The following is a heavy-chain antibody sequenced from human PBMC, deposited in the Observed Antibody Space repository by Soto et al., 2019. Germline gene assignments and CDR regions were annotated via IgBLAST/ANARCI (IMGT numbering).Heavy chain of an antibody. V-gene: IGHV4-34*01. J-gene: IGHJ4*02. Sequence: QVQLQQWGAGLLKPSETLSLTCAVYGGSFSGYFWSWIRQPPGKNLEWIGEIYHTGSTRYNPSLKGRVTISVDTSENQFSLKLSSVAAADTPVYYCARGLDTTVPSRFDSWGQGTLVTVSS. D-gene: IGHD1-1*01. CDR1: GGSFSGYF. CDR3: ARGLDTTVPSRFDS. CDR2: IYHTGST.